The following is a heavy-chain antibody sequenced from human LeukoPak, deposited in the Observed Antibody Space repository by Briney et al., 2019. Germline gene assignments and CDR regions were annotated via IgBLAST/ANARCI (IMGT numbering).Heavy chain of an antibody. D-gene: IGHD3-9*01. V-gene: IGHV4-39*07. CDR3: ARAPLNYDILTGYYKTRGYFDY. J-gene: IGHJ4*02. CDR2: IYYIGST. CDR1: GGSIGSSSYS. Sequence: SETLSLTCTVSGGSIGSSSYSGGWIRRPPGRGLGWIGSIYYIGSTYYNPSLKSRVTISVDTSKNQFSLKLSSVTAADTAVYYCARAPLNYDILTGYYKTRGYFDYWGQGTLVTVSS.